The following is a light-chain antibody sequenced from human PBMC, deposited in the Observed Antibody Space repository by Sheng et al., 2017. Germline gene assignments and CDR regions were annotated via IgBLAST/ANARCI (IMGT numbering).Light chain of an antibody. Sequence: DVVLTQSPLSLPVTLGQSAAISCRSTQSLVHSDGNTYLNWFHQRPGQSPRRLIYKVSNRHSGVPDRFSGSGSGTDFTLKISRVEAEDVGLYFCMEGTHWPYAFGQGTKLEIK. J-gene: IGKJ2*01. CDR1: QSLVHSDGNTY. CDR2: KVS. V-gene: IGKV2-30*02. CDR3: MEGTHWPYA.